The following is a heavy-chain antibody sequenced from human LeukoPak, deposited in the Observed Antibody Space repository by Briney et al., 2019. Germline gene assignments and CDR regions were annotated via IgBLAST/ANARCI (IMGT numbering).Heavy chain of an antibody. CDR1: GDSISSSSYY. CDR3: ARGETTVTPFDY. Sequence: SETLSLICTVSGDSISSSSYYWGWIRQPPGKGLEWIGSIYYSGSTYYNPSLKSRVTISVDTSKNQFSLKLSSVTAADTAVYYCARGETTVTPFDYWGQGTLVTVSS. J-gene: IGHJ4*02. V-gene: IGHV4-39*07. D-gene: IGHD4-17*01. CDR2: IYYSGST.